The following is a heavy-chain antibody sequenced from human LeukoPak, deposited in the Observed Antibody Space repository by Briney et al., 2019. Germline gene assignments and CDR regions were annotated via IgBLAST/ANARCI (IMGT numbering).Heavy chain of an antibody. D-gene: IGHD2-21*02. CDR2: IKSDGST. Sequence: GGSLRLSCAASGFTFSSYWMHWVRQAPGKGLVWVSRIKSDGSTRYADSVKGRFTISRDNAKNTLYLQMKSLRVEDTAVYYCARELPREVTLDYWGQGTLVTVSP. V-gene: IGHV3-74*01. CDR1: GFTFSSYW. CDR3: ARELPREVTLDY. J-gene: IGHJ4*01.